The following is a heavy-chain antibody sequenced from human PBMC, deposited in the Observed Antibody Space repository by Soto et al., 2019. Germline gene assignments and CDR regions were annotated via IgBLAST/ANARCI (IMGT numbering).Heavy chain of an antibody. CDR3: ARGPLGYTGYEGGGAFDI. CDR1: GDTFTNFA. CDR2: IIPMCGTP. D-gene: IGHD5-12*01. J-gene: IGHJ3*02. Sequence: QVQLVQSGTEVKKSGSSVKVSCKASGDTFTNFAISWMRQAPGQGLEWMGGIIPMCGTPNYSQKFQGRVTITADRSTSTYYLDLRSLRSEETAVYYCARGPLGYTGYEGGGAFDIWGQGTMVTVSS. V-gene: IGHV1-69*06.